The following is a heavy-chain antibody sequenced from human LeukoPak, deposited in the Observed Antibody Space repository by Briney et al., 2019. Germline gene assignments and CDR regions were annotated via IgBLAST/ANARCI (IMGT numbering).Heavy chain of an antibody. CDR3: ATSEKNRFYIHA. CDR2: MYYSGTT. V-gene: IGHV4-59*01. CDR1: GDSINVYS. J-gene: IGHJ6*02. Sequence: SETPSLTCTVSGDSINVYSWNWIRQSPGKGLEWIAYMYYSGTTNYNPSLENRVAISLDLSRHQFSLRLNSVTAADTAVYFCATSEKNRFYIHAWGQGTTVIVSS. D-gene: IGHD2/OR15-2a*01.